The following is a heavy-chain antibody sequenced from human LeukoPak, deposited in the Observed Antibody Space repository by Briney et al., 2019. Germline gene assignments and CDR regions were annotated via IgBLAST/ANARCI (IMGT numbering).Heavy chain of an antibody. CDR2: ITYDGSGK. CDR1: GFTFTSYG. V-gene: IGHV3-30*18. CDR3: AKDHVIMVRGGYFSMDV. Sequence: GGSPRLSCAASGFTFTSYGIHWVRQAPGKGLEWVAVITYDGSGKWYADAVKGRFTISRDNSKNTLYLQMNSLRTEDTAVHYCAKDHVIMVRGGYFSMDVWGQGTTVIVSS. J-gene: IGHJ6*02. D-gene: IGHD3-10*01.